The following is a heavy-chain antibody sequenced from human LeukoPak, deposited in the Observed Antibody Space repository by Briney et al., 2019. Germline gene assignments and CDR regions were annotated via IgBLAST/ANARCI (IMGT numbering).Heavy chain of an antibody. D-gene: IGHD6-19*01. Sequence: ASVKVSCKASGYTFTSYGISWVRQAPGQGLEWMGWISAYNGNTNYAQKLQGRVTMTTDTSTSTAYMGLRSLRSDDTAVYYCARVNGIAVAGTGFDYWGQGTLVTVSS. CDR1: GYTFTSYG. CDR2: ISAYNGNT. J-gene: IGHJ4*02. CDR3: ARVNGIAVAGTGFDY. V-gene: IGHV1-18*01.